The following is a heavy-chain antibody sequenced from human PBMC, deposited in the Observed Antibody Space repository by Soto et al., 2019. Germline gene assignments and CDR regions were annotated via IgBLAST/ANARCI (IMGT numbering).Heavy chain of an antibody. V-gene: IGHV3-48*03. Sequence: EVQLVESGGGLVQPGGSLRLSCAASGFTFSLYEMSWVRQAPGKGLEWISYISSSGSTIYYADSVKGRFTISIDNAKNSLFLQMNSLRAEDTAVYYCARGGYGDPYYYYAMDVWGQGTTVIVSS. CDR2: ISSSGSTI. J-gene: IGHJ6*02. CDR3: ARGGYGDPYYYYAMDV. CDR1: GFTFSLYE. D-gene: IGHD4-17*01.